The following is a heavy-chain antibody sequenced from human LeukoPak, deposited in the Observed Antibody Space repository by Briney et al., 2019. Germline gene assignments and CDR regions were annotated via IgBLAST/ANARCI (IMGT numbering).Heavy chain of an antibody. J-gene: IGHJ4*02. CDR3: ARDGQSSTSFFDY. Sequence: SEALSLTCTVSGGSISSYYWSWIRQPPGKGLEWMGYIYYSGSTNYNPSLKSRVTISVDTSKNQFSLKLSSVTAADTAVYYCARDGQSSTSFFDYWGQGTLVTVSS. D-gene: IGHD2-2*01. V-gene: IGHV4-59*01. CDR2: IYYSGST. CDR1: GGSISSYY.